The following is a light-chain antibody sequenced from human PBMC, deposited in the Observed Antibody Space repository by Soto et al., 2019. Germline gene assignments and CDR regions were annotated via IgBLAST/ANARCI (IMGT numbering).Light chain of an antibody. CDR2: GAS. V-gene: IGKV3-20*01. J-gene: IGKJ1*01. CDR3: QQYGRTRT. Sequence: IVLTQSPGTLSLSPGERATLSCRASQSVSSSYLAWYQQKPGQAPRLLIYGASSRATGIPDRFSGIGSGTDFTLTISRLEPEDFAVYYCQQYGRTRTFGQGTKVDIK. CDR1: QSVSSSY.